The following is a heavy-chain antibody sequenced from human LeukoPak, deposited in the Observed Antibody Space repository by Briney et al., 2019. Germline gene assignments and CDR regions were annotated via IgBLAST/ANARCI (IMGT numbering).Heavy chain of an antibody. CDR3: ARDLRLMVYAINAFDI. V-gene: IGHV3-33*01. D-gene: IGHD2-8*01. J-gene: IGHJ3*02. CDR1: GFTFSSYG. CDR2: IWYDGSNK. Sequence: GGSLRLSCAASGFTFSSYGMHWVRQAPGKGLEWVAVIWYDGSNKYYADSAKGRFTISRDNSKNTLYLQMNSLRAEDTAVYYCARDLRLMVYAINAFDIWGQGTMVTVSS.